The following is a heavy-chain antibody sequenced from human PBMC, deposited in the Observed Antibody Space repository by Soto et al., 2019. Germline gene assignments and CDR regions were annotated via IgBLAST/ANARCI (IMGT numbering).Heavy chain of an antibody. D-gene: IGHD6-19*01. CDR1: GFTFSSYA. J-gene: IGHJ5*02. V-gene: IGHV3-23*01. CDR2: ISGSGGST. Sequence: EVQLLESGGGLVQPGGSLRLSCAASGFTFSSYAMSWVRQAPGKGLEWVSAISGSGGSTYYADYVKGRLTISRDNSKNTLYLQMNSLRAEDTAVYYCAKYGSPEYSTGWYPGYNWFDPWGQGNLVTVSS. CDR3: AKYGSPEYSTGWYPGYNWFDP.